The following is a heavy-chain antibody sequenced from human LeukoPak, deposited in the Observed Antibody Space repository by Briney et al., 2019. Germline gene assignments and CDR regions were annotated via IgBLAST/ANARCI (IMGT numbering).Heavy chain of an antibody. D-gene: IGHD5-18*01. CDR1: GFTFSSYS. J-gene: IGHJ4*02. Sequence: GGSLRLSCAASGFTFSSYSMNWVRQAPGKGLEWVSSISSSSYIYYADSVKGRFTISRDNAKNSLYLQMNSLRAEDTAVYYCARDYVDTCFDYWGQGTLVTVSS. CDR3: ARDYVDTCFDY. CDR2: ISSSSYI. V-gene: IGHV3-21*01.